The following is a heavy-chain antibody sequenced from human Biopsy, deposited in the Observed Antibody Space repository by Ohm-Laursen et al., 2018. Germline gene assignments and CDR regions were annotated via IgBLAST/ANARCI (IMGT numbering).Heavy chain of an antibody. CDR2: TYYTGHT. Sequence: GTLSLTCPVSGGSIKSYYWNWIRQSPGKGLEWIGFTYYTGHTNYNPSLKSRATISVDTSKNQFSLKVISVTAADTAVYYCARLTGDPSYWGQGILVTVSS. CDR1: GGSIKSYY. V-gene: IGHV4-59*01. CDR3: ARLTGDPSY. J-gene: IGHJ4*02. D-gene: IGHD7-27*01.